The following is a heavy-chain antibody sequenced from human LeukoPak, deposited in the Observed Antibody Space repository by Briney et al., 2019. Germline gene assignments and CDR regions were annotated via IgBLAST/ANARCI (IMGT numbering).Heavy chain of an antibody. J-gene: IGHJ3*02. D-gene: IGHD6-13*01. CDR2: IYYRGNT. V-gene: IGHV4-59*01. CDR3: AAYEVGNSWAQAFDI. CDR1: GDSINNFY. Sequence: SEXLSLTRTVSGDSINNFYWNWLRQPPGKGLEWIGFIYYRGNTKYSPSLKSRGTISIDTSKSQFSLKLTSVTAADTAVYYCAAYEVGNSWAQAFDIWGQGTMVTVS.